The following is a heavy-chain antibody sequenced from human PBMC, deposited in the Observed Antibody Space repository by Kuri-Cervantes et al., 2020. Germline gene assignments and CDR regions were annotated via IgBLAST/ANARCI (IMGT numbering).Heavy chain of an antibody. V-gene: IGHV1-2*02. CDR3: ARAGITMISGLRPAAFDI. D-gene: IGHD3-22*01. CDR2: NNPNSGGT. CDR1: VYTFTGYN. J-gene: IGHJ3*02. Sequence: ASVKDSCQSSVYTFTGYNLHWVRQAPAREGEWMGWNNPNSGGTNYAQKFQGRVTMTRDTSISTDYMELSRLRSDDTAVYYCARAGITMISGLRPAAFDIWGQGTMVTVSS.